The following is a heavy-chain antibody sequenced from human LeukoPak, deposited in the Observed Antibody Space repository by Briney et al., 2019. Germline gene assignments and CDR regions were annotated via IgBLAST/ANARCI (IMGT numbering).Heavy chain of an antibody. CDR1: GFRVSDYY. V-gene: IGHV3-11*01. Sequence: GGSLRLSCAASGFRVSDYYMSWIRQSPGKGLEWISYISRSGGTTYYGDSVKGRFTISRDNTKNSVYLQMNSLRVEDTAVYYCARDSYDSSGCIDYWGQGILVTVSS. J-gene: IGHJ4*02. CDR2: ISRSGGTT. D-gene: IGHD3-22*01. CDR3: ARDSYDSSGCIDY.